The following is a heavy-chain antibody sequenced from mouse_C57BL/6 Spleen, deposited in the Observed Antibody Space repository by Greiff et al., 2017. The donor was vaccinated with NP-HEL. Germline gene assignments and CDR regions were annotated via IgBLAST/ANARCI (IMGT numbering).Heavy chain of an antibody. CDR2: IDPSDSYP. CDR1: GYTFTSYW. J-gene: IGHJ3*01. Sequence: QVQLQQPGAELVKPGASVKLSCKASGYTFTSYWLQWVKQRPGQGLEWIGEIDPSDSYPNYNQKFKGKATLTVDTSSSTAYMQLSSLTSEDSAVYYCARRRFAYWGQGTLVTVSA. V-gene: IGHV1-50*01. CDR3: ARRRFAY.